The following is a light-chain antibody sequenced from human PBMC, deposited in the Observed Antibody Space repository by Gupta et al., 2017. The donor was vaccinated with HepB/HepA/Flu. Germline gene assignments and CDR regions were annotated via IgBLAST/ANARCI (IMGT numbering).Light chain of an antibody. V-gene: IGKV1-33*01. CDR3: QQDDNLPIT. CDR2: DAS. Sequence: DIQMTQSPSSLSASVGDRVTITCQASQDISNYLNWYQQKPGKAPKLLIYDASKLETGVPSRFSGSGSGTDFTFTISSLQPEDFATYYCQQDDNLPITFGRGTKVEIK. J-gene: IGKJ4*01. CDR1: QDISNY.